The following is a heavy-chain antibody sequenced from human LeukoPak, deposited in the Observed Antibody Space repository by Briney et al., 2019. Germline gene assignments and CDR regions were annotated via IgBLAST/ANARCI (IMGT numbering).Heavy chain of an antibody. CDR2: INHSGST. CDR1: GGSFSGYY. V-gene: IGHV4-34*01. Sequence: PSETLSLTCAVYGGSFSGYYWSWTRQPPGKGLEWIGEINHSGSTNYNPSLKSRVTISVDTSKNQFSLKLSSVTAADTAVYYCARHGGYSSGWFDPYYWGQGTLVTVSS. CDR3: ARHGGYSSGWFDPYY. D-gene: IGHD6-19*01. J-gene: IGHJ4*02.